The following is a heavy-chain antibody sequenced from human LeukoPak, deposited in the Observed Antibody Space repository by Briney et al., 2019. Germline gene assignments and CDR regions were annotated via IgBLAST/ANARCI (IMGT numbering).Heavy chain of an antibody. CDR2: ISAYNGNT. CDR1: GYTFTSYG. D-gene: IGHD3-10*01. Sequence: GASVKVSCKASGYTFTSYGISWVRQAPGQGLEWMGWISAYNGNTNYAQKLQGRVTMTTDTSTSTAYMELRSLRSDDTAVYYCARDGFTITMVRGVITNWFDPWGQGTLVTVSS. V-gene: IGHV1-18*04. J-gene: IGHJ5*02. CDR3: ARDGFTITMVRGVITNWFDP.